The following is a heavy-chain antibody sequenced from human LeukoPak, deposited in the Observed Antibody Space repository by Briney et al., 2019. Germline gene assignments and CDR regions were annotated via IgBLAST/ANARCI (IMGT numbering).Heavy chain of an antibody. D-gene: IGHD3-10*01. J-gene: IGHJ4*02. CDR3: ARGTMVRGVSPDFDY. CDR2: ISAYNGNT. CDR1: GYTFTSYG. V-gene: IGHV1-18*04. Sequence: GASVKVSCKASGYTFTSYGISWVRQAPGQGLEWMGWISAYNGNTNYAQKLQGRVTMTTDTSTNTAYMELRSLRSDDTAVYYCARGTMVRGVSPDFDYWGQGTLVTVSS.